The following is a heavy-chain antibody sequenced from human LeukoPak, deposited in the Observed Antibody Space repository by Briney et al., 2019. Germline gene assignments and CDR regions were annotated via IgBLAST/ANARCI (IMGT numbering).Heavy chain of an antibody. CDR1: GIALSNYG. CDR2: ISDSGGRT. Sequence: GGSLRLSCAVSGIALSNYGMTWIRQAPGKGLEWVAGISDSGGRTNYADSVKGRFTISRDNPKNTLYLQMNSLRAEDTAVYFCAKRGVVVRVILVGFHKEAYYFDSWGQGALVTVSS. CDR3: AKRGVVVRVILVGFHKEAYYFDS. V-gene: IGHV3-23*01. J-gene: IGHJ4*02. D-gene: IGHD3-10*01.